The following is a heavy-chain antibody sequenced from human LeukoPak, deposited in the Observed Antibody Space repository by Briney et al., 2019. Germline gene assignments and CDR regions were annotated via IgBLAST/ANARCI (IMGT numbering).Heavy chain of an antibody. V-gene: IGHV4-38-2*02. CDR2: IYHSEST. J-gene: IGHJ4*02. CDR1: GGSISSGYY. D-gene: IGHD3-16*01. CDR3: ARDSAKLGYFDY. Sequence: PSQTLSLTCTVSGGSISSGYYWGWIRQPPGKGLEWIGSIYHSESTYYNPSLKSRVTISVDTSKNQFSLKLSSVTAADTAVYYCARDSAKLGYFDYWGQGTLVTVSS.